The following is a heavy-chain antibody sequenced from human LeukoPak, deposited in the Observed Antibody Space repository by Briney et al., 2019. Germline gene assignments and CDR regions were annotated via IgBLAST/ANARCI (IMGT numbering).Heavy chain of an antibody. CDR2: MNPNSGNT. D-gene: IGHD1-26*01. J-gene: IGHJ4*02. Sequence: GASVKVSCKASAYTFTNYDINWVRQAPGQGLEWMGWMNPNSGNTGYAQKFQGRVTMTRNTSITTAYMELSSLRSEDTAVYYCARSKAGSTTLPIDYWGQGTLVIVSS. V-gene: IGHV1-8*01. CDR1: AYTFTNYD. CDR3: ARSKAGSTTLPIDY.